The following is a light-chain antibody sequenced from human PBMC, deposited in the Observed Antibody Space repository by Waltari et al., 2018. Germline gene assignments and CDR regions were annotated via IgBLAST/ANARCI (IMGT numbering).Light chain of an antibody. CDR1: SSDVGGYNY. V-gene: IGLV2-14*01. CDR3: SSYTTSSTVV. CDR2: EVS. Sequence: QSALTQPASVSGSPGQSITISCTGTSSDVGGYNYVSWYQQHPAKAPKLMIYEVSKRPAGLSNRFSDSKSGNTASLTISGLQAEDEADYYCSSYTTSSTVVFGGGTKLTVL. J-gene: IGLJ3*02.